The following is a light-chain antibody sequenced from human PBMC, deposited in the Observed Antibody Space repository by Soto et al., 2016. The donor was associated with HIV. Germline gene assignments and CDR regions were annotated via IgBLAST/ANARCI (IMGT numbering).Light chain of an antibody. CDR1: QSISTY. V-gene: IGKV1-39*01. CDR3: QQSSRTPRT. J-gene: IGKJ1*01. Sequence: DIQMTQSPSSLSLSIGDRASITCRASQSISTYLHWYQQKPGRAPKLLIYDASSLQSGVPSRFSGRGSGTDFTLTISDLQHEDLATYYCQQSSRTPRTFGQGTEVEI. CDR2: DAS.